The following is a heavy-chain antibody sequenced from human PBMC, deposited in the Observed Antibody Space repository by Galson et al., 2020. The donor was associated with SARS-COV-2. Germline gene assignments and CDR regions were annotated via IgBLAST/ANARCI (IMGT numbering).Heavy chain of an antibody. CDR3: ARGIQTMTASPQMYFEA. Sequence: ASETLSLTCIVSAFSVRSSEFYGGWIRQSPGKGPEWNGSLNHTGDIHDNPSINTRVSLSVDMSQNVFSLELSSVTAADTAVYYCARGIQTMTASPQMYFEAGGQVLLVTVSS. V-gene: IGHV4-38-2*02. CDR1: AFSVRSSEFY. J-gene: IGHJ4*02. CDR2: LNHTGDI. D-gene: IGHD2-8*01.